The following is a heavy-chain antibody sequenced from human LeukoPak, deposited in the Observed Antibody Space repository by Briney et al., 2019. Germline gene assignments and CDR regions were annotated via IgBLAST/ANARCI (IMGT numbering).Heavy chain of an antibody. V-gene: IGHV4-59*01. CDR3: ARIPSGWYQYFDY. D-gene: IGHD6-19*01. Sequence: SETLSLTCTVSGGSISSYYWSWLRQPPGKGLAWIGYIYYSGSTNYNPSLKSRVTISVDTSKNQFSLKLSSVTAADTAVYYCARIPSGWYQYFDYWGQGTLVTVSS. CDR2: IYYSGST. CDR1: GGSISSYY. J-gene: IGHJ4*02.